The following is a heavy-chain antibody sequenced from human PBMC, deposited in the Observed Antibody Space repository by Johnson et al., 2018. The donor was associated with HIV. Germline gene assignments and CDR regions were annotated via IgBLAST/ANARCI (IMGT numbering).Heavy chain of an antibody. CDR1: GFTFSSYA. CDR2: IWYDGSNK. Sequence: QVQLVESGGGVVQPVRSLRLSCAASGFTFSSYAMHWVRQAPGKGLEWVAVIWYDGSNKFYADSVKGRFTISRDNSKNTLYLQMNSLRAEDTAVYYCARDRSTPQPYYYDSSGYRGYSAFDIWGQVTMVTVSS. V-gene: IGHV3-30*04. D-gene: IGHD3-22*01. J-gene: IGHJ3*02. CDR3: ARDRSTPQPYYYDSSGYRGYSAFDI.